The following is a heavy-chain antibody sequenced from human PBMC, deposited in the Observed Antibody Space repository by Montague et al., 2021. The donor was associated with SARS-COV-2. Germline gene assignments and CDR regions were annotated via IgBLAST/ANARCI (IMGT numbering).Heavy chain of an antibody. V-gene: IGHV4-59*01. CDR3: ARGNDSWYH. Sequence: SESLSLACSVSGSSITNSHWSWIRQPPGKGLEWIGYISYSGTTTYGPSLKTRVTISMDTSKNHFSLRLTSVTATDTAIYYCARGNDSWYHWGQGTLVIVS. CDR1: GSSITNSH. J-gene: IGHJ1*01. CDR2: ISYSGTT. D-gene: IGHD6-13*01.